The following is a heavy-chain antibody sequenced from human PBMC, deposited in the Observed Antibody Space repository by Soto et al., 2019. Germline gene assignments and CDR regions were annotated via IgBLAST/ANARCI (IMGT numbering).Heavy chain of an antibody. J-gene: IGHJ5*02. CDR1: GGSISGYY. CDR2: IYYTGNT. CDR3: ARGGASSKWLDP. Sequence: SETLSLSCTVSGGSISGYYWSWILQPPGKGLEWIGYIYYTGNTIYHPSLNSRVPMSVDTSKNQFSLHLNYVTAADTAVYYCARGGASSKWLDPWGQGTLVTVSS. V-gene: IGHV4-59*01. D-gene: IGHD3-10*01.